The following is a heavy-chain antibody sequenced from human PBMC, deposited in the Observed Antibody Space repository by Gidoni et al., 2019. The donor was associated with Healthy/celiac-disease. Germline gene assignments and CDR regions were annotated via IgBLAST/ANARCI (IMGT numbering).Heavy chain of an antibody. J-gene: IGHJ3*02. D-gene: IGHD3-16*02. Sequence: TCTVSRGSISSGSYSWSWIRQPAGKGLEWIGRIYTSGSTNYNPSLKNRVTISVDTSKNQFSLKLSSVTAADTAVYYCARADFSITFGGGIADAFDIWGQGTMVTVSS. CDR3: ARADFSITFGGGIADAFDI. CDR1: RGSISSGSYS. CDR2: IYTSGST. V-gene: IGHV4-61*02.